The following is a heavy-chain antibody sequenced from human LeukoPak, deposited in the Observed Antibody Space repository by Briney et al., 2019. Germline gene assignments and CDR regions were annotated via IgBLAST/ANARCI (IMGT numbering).Heavy chain of an antibody. D-gene: IGHD6-19*01. V-gene: IGHV3-23*01. Sequence: GGSLRLSCAASGFTFSSYAMSWIRQAPGKGLEWVSAISSSGGSTYHADSVKGRFTISRDNSKNTLYLQMNSLRAEDTAVYYCARVGGQWLVLRYFQHWGQGTLVTVSS. J-gene: IGHJ1*01. CDR2: ISSSGGST. CDR1: GFTFSSYA. CDR3: ARVGGQWLVLRYFQH.